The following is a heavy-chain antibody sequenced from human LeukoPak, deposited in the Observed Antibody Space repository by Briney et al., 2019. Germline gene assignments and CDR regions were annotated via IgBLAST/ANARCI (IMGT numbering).Heavy chain of an antibody. D-gene: IGHD6-25*01. CDR3: ARTAAAGEDWFDP. V-gene: IGHV3-48*04. CDR1: GFSISTYN. J-gene: IGHJ5*02. CDR2: ISSSSSTI. Sequence: GGSLRLSCAASGFSISTYNINWVRQAPGKGLEWVSYISSSSSTIYYADSVKGRFTISRDNAKNSLYLQMNSLRAEDTAVYYCARTAAAGEDWFDPWGQGTLVTVSS.